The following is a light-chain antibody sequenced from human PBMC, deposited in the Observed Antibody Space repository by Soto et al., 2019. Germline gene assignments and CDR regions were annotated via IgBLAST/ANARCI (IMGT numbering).Light chain of an antibody. J-gene: IGKJ2*01. V-gene: IGKV3-20*01. CDR1: QSVSSSY. Sequence: EIVLTQSQVTLSLSPGERATLSCRASQSVSSSYLAWYQQKPGQAPRLLIYGASSRATGIPDRFSGSGSGTDFTLTISRLEPEDFAVYYCQQYGSLVTFGQGTKLEIK. CDR2: GAS. CDR3: QQYGSLVT.